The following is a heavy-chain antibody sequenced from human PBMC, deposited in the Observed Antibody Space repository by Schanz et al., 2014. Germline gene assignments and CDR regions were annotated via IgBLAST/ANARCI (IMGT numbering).Heavy chain of an antibody. CDR1: GDSISSGGYY. D-gene: IGHD5-12*01. Sequence: QLQLQESGPGLVKPSQTLSLTCTVSGDSISSGGYYWSWVRQPAGKGLEWIGRIYSRGSSTYNPSLKSRVTITIDSSNNQSSLKLTSVTAADTAVYYCARGGSVATIAPYTWFDPWGQGTLVTVSS. J-gene: IGHJ5*02. CDR3: ARGGSVATIAPYTWFDP. V-gene: IGHV4-61*02. CDR2: IYSRGSS.